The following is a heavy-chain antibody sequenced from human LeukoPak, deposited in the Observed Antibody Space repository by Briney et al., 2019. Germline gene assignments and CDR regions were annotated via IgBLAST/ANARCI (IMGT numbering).Heavy chain of an antibody. CDR3: ARDHRESFYDFWSAFDP. CDR2: IYTNGST. D-gene: IGHD3-3*01. V-gene: IGHV4-61*02. J-gene: IGHJ5*02. Sequence: PSQTLSLTXIVSGGSISSGNYYWSCIRQPAGKGLEWIGRIYTNGSTNYNPSLKSRLTISLDTSKNQFSLKLSSVTAADTAVYYCARDHRESFYDFWSAFDPWGQGTLVTVSS. CDR1: GGSISSGNYY.